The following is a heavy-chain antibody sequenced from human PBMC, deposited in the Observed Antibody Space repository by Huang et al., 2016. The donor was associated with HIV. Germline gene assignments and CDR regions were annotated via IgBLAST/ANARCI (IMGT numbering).Heavy chain of an antibody. V-gene: IGHV3-74*01. CDR2: IKIDGRTT. Sequence: EEHLVESGGGLVQPGGSLRLSCEASGFKFSNYWMQWVRQGPGKGLVWVSRIKIDGRTTDYADSVKGRFTISRDNAKNTLYLQMSSLTAEDTAIYYCARAGGFEIWGQGTVVTVSS. CDR3: ARAGGFEI. CDR1: GFKFSNYW. J-gene: IGHJ3*02. D-gene: IGHD2-15*01.